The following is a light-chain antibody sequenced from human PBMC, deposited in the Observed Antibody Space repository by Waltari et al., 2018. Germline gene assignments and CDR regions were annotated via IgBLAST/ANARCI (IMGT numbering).Light chain of an antibody. J-gene: IGLJ3*02. CDR2: DVT. V-gene: IGLV2-11*01. CDR1: SNDIGFSNY. Sequence: QSALTQPRSVSGSPGQSVTISCTGTSNDIGFSNYVSWYQQHPGKAPKVLIYDVTKRPSGVPDRFSGSKSGNTASLTISGLQAEDEADYYCCSYGGSYTWVFGGGTWLTVL. CDR3: CSYGGSYTWV.